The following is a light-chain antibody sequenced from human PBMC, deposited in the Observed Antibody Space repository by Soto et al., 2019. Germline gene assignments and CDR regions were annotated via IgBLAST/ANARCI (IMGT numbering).Light chain of an antibody. Sequence: EIVLMQSPCTLSLSPGERATLSCRASQSVSSSYLAWYQQKPGQAPRLLIYGASSRATGIPDRFSGSGSGTDFTLTISRLEPEDFAVYYCQQYGSSWTFGQGTKWIS. V-gene: IGKV3-20*01. J-gene: IGKJ1*01. CDR1: QSVSSSY. CDR2: GAS. CDR3: QQYGSSWT.